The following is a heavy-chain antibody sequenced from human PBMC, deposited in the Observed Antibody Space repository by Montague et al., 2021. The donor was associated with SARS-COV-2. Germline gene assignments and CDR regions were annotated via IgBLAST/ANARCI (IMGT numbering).Heavy chain of an antibody. J-gene: IGHJ4*02. D-gene: IGHD3-3*01. CDR3: AKDPHCDFWGGYYFDY. V-gene: IGHV3-23*03. CDR1: GFTFSNYA. CDR2: IYSGGSRT. Sequence: SLSLSCAASGFTFSNYAMSWVRQAPGKGLEWVSLIYSGGSRTYYADSVKGRFTISRDNSKNTLYLQMNSLRAEDTAVYYCAKDPHCDFWGGYYFDYWGQGTLVTVSS.